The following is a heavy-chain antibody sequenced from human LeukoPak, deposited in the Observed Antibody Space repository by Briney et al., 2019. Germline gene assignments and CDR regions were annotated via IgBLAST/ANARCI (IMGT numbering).Heavy chain of an antibody. V-gene: IGHV3-23*05. D-gene: IGHD2-21*01. CDR2: IGNSGTST. CDR3: AKRLVASSGGFDY. Sequence: GGSLRLFCAASGFTFSSYGMAWVRQAPGKGLEWVSGIGNSGTSTYYIDSVKDRFTVSRDNSRNTLYLQLNSLRAEDTALYFCAKRLVASSGGFDYWGQGTLVTVSS. J-gene: IGHJ4*02. CDR1: GFTFSSYG.